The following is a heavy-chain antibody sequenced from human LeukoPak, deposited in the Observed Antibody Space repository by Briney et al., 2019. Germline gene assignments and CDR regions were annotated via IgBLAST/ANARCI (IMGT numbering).Heavy chain of an antibody. D-gene: IGHD6-13*01. J-gene: IGHJ5*02. V-gene: IGHV1-2*02. Sequence: ASVKVSCKASGYTFTGYYMHWVRQVPGQGLEWMGWINPNSGGTNYAQKFQGRVTMTRDTSISTAYMELSRLISDDTAVYYCARPSVAAAGPIWFDPWGQGTLVTVSS. CDR3: ARPSVAAAGPIWFDP. CDR2: INPNSGGT. CDR1: GYTFTGYY.